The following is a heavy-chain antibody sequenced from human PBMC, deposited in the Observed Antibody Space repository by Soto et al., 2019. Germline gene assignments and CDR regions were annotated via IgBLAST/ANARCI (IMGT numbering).Heavy chain of an antibody. CDR2: ISAYNGNT. CDR1: GYTFTSYG. D-gene: IGHD3-10*01. CDR3: ARGSVLLWFGENNWFDP. Sequence: GASVKVSCKASGYTFTSYGISWVRQAPGQGLEWMGWISAYNGNTNYAQKLQGRVTMTTDTSTSTAYMELRSLRSDDTAVYYCARGSVLLWFGENNWFDPWGQGTLVTVSS. J-gene: IGHJ5*02. V-gene: IGHV1-18*01.